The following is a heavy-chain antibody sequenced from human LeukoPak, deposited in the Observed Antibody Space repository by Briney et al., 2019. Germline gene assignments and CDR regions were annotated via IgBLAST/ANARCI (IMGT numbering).Heavy chain of an antibody. J-gene: IGHJ4*02. D-gene: IGHD3-16*02. Sequence: GASVKVSCKASGYTFTGYYIHWVRQAPGQGLEWMGRIIPILGIANYAQKFQGRVTITADKSTSTAYMELSSLRSEDTAVYYCARDITGDYVWGSYRLEPPQLDWGQGTLVTVSS. CDR1: GYTFTGYY. V-gene: IGHV1-69*04. CDR3: ARDITGDYVWGSYRLEPPQLD. CDR2: IIPILGIA.